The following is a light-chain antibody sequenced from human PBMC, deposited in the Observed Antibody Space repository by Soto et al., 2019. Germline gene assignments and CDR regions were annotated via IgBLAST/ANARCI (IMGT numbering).Light chain of an antibody. J-gene: IGKJ5*01. CDR2: GAS. V-gene: IGKV3-20*01. CDR1: QSVSSN. CDR3: QQYGSSPIT. Sequence: EIVMTQSPATLSVSPGERATLSCRASQSVSSNLAWYQQLPGQAPRLLIYGASSRATGIPDRFSGSGSGTDFTLTISRLEPEDFAVYYCQQYGSSPITFGQGTRLEIK.